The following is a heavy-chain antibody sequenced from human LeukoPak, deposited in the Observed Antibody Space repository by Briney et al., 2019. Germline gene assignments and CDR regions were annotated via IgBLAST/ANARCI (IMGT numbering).Heavy chain of an antibody. D-gene: IGHD2-21*01. CDR3: ARSHPVIKGQYFDY. J-gene: IGHJ4*02. Sequence: SETLSLTCAVYGGSFSGYYWSWIRQPPGKGLEWIGEINHSGSTNYNPSLKSRVTISVDTSKNQFSLKLSSVTAADTAVYYCARSHPVIKGQYFDYWGQGTLVTVSS. V-gene: IGHV4-34*01. CDR2: INHSGST. CDR1: GGSFSGYY.